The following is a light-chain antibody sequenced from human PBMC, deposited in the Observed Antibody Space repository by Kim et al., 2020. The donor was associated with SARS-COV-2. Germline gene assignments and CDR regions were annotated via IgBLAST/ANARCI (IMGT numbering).Light chain of an antibody. V-gene: IGKV1-16*02. CDR1: QDIDTY. Sequence: ASVGDRVTITCRASQDIDTYLAWFQHKPGKPPKSLIYAASNLQSGVPSKFNGSGSGTDFTLTISSLQPEDFATYYCQQYNGYPITFGQGTRLEIK. CDR2: AAS. J-gene: IGKJ5*01. CDR3: QQYNGYPIT.